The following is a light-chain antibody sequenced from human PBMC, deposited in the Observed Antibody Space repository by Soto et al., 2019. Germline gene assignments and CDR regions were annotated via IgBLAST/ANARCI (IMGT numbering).Light chain of an antibody. CDR3: ASWDDRLNAVV. CDR1: NSNIGSNT. CDR2: DNN. J-gene: IGLJ2*01. V-gene: IGLV1-44*01. Sequence: QSVLTQPPSASGTPGQRVTITCSGSNSNIGSNTVNWYHQLPGTAPKLLVYDNNKRPSGVPGRFSDSKSGTSASLAISGLQSEDEADYYCASWDDRLNAVVFGGGTKVTVL.